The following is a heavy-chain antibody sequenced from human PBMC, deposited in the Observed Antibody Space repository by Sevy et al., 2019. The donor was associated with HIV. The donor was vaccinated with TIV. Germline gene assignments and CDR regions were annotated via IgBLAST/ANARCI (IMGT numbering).Heavy chain of an antibody. J-gene: IGHJ4*02. D-gene: IGHD5-12*01. V-gene: IGHV4-30-4*01. CDR3: ANKRGYSHGPFDY. Sequence: SETLSLTCTVSGGSLSSSDSYWSWIRQPPGKGLEWLGYIHYTGGTYYNPFLKSRVAMSVDTSEEQFSLRLSFLTAADTALYYCANKRGYSHGPFDYSGQGIVVTVSS. CDR2: IHYTGGT. CDR1: GGSLSSSDSY.